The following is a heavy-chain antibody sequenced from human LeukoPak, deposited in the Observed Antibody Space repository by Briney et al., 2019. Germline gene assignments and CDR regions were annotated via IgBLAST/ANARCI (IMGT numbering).Heavy chain of an antibody. CDR2: ISGSGGST. CDR3: AKDGDDGDYVGGWFDP. D-gene: IGHD4-17*01. Sequence: GGSLRLSCAASGFTFSSYAMSWVRQAPGKGLEWVSAISGSGGSTYYADSVKGRFTISRDNSKNTLYLQMNSLRAEDTAVYYCAKDGDDGDYVGGWFDPWGQGTLVTVSS. CDR1: GFTFSSYA. J-gene: IGHJ5*02. V-gene: IGHV3-23*01.